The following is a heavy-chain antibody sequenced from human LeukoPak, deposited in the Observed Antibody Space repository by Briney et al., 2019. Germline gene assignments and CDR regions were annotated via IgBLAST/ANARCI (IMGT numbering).Heavy chain of an antibody. CDR1: GYSISSGYY. Sequence: PSETLSLTCSVSGYSISSGYYWGWIRQPPGRGLEWIGSIYQSGTTSYNPSLKSRVTMSVDTSKNQFSLKLSSVTAADTAVYYCARAHVVVPAAGDHDAFDIWGQGTMVTVSS. J-gene: IGHJ3*02. D-gene: IGHD2-2*01. CDR3: ARAHVVVPAAGDHDAFDI. V-gene: IGHV4-38-2*02. CDR2: IYQSGTT.